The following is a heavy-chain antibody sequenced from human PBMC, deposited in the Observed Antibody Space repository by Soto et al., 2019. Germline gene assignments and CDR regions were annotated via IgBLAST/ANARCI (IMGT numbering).Heavy chain of an antibody. CDR3: ARGTVVTHFDY. Sequence: QVQLVQSGAEEKKPGASVKVSCKASGYTFTSYAMHWVRQAPGQRLEWMGWINAGNGNAKYSQKFQGRVTITRDTSASTAYMELSSLRSEDTAVYYCARGTVVTHFDYWGQGTLVTVSS. D-gene: IGHD2-15*01. CDR2: INAGNGNA. J-gene: IGHJ4*02. V-gene: IGHV1-3*05. CDR1: GYTFTSYA.